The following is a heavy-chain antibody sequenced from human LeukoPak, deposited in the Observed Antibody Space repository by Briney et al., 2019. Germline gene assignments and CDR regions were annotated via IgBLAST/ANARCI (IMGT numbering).Heavy chain of an antibody. J-gene: IGHJ4*02. CDR2: INPNSGGT. V-gene: IGHV1-2*02. CDR3: ARDNHGIAVAGNFDY. Sequence: ASVKVSCKASGYTFIVYYIHWVRQAPGQGLEWMGWINPNSGGTNYAQKFQGRVTMTRDTSISTAYMELSRLRSDDTAVYYCARDNHGIAVAGNFDYWGQGTLVTVSS. CDR1: GYTFIVYY. D-gene: IGHD6-19*01.